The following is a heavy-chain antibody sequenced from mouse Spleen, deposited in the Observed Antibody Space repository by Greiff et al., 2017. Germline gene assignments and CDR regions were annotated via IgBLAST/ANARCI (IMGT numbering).Heavy chain of an antibody. CDR2: ISYDGSN. J-gene: IGHJ4*01. CDR3: ARNYRYDDDMDY. CDR1: GYSITSGYY. Sequence: DVKLQESGPGLVKPSQSLSLTCSVTGYSITSGYYWNWIRQFPGNKLEWMGYISYDGSNNYNPSLKNRISITRDTSKNQFFLKLNSVTTEDTATYYCARNYRYDDDMDYWGQGTSVTVSS. V-gene: IGHV3-6*01. D-gene: IGHD2-14*01.